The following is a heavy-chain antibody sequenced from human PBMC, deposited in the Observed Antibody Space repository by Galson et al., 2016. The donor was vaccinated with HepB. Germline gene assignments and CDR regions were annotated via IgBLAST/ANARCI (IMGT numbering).Heavy chain of an antibody. J-gene: IGHJ4*02. CDR3: ANERGASRSPGY. CDR2: TSYDGHQK. Sequence: SLRLSCAASGMSFSSSGMHWVRQAPGKGLEWVAVTSYDGHQKYYVDLVKGRFIFSRDNSKNTVYLQMNSLKTEDTAVYYCANERGASRSPGYWGQGTLVSVSS. V-gene: IGHV3-30*18. D-gene: IGHD4/OR15-4a*01. CDR1: GMSFSSSG.